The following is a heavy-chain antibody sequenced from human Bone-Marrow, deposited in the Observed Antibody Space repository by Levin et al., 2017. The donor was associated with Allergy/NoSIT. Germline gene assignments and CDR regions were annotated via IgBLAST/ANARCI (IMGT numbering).Heavy chain of an antibody. CDR2: INPKTGGT. J-gene: IGHJ3*01. V-gene: IGHV1-2*02. Sequence: ASVKVSCEASGYNFAGYYMHWVRQAPGQGLEWMGWINPKTGGTDYAQKFQGRVTMTRDTSITTAYMELSRLRYDDTAVYYCSSRERGVGAFDVWGQGTMVTVST. CDR3: SSRERGVGAFDV. CDR1: GYNFAGYY. D-gene: IGHD1-1*01.